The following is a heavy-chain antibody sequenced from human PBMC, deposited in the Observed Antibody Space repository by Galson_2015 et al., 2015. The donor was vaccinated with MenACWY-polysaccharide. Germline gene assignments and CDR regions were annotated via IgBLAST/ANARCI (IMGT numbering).Heavy chain of an antibody. CDR1: GASLRSGGYY. V-gene: IGHV4-31*11. Sequence: LSLTCAVSGASLRSGGYYWNWIRQYPGKDLEWIGYVYDGGSTKYNPSLKSRLTISVDTSKNQFSLKLSSVIDADTAVYYCARAPRGYCNGNTCCGWFDPWGQGTLVTVSS. CDR3: ARAPRGYCNGNTCCGWFDP. CDR2: VYDGGST. D-gene: IGHD2-15*01. J-gene: IGHJ5*02.